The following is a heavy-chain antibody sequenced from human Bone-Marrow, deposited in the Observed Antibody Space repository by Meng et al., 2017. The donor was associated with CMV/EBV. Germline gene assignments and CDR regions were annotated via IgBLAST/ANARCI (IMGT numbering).Heavy chain of an antibody. CDR2: IWYDGSNK. V-gene: IGHV3-30*02. CDR1: GFTFSSYA. D-gene: IGHD2-21*01. Sequence: GESLKISCAASGFTFSSYAMHWVRQAPGKGLEWVAVIWYDGSNKYYADSVKGRFTISRDNSKNTLYLQMNSLRAEDTAVYYCAKDCDLSCGRAVDIWGQGTMVTV. CDR3: AKDCDLSCGRAVDI. J-gene: IGHJ3*02.